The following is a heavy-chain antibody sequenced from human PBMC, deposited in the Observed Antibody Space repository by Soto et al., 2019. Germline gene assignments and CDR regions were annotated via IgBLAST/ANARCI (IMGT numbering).Heavy chain of an antibody. CDR3: ARHLTVGAATTMFYSGVDV. Sequence: QVQLQESGPGLVKPSETLSLTCTVSGGSISRYYWSWIRQPPGKELEWIGYIYYSGSTNYNPSLNSQVTLSVDTSKNHLSLILNSVTAANTAVYYCARHLTVGAATTMFYSGVDVWGQGTTVTVS. CDR2: IYYSGST. V-gene: IGHV4-59*08. J-gene: IGHJ6*02. D-gene: IGHD2-15*01. CDR1: GGSISRYY.